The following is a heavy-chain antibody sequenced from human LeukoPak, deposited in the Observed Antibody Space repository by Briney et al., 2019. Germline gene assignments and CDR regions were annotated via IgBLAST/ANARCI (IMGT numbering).Heavy chain of an antibody. CDR1: GFTFSSYA. CDR3: ASLGGYCSGGSCYEVFDY. D-gene: IGHD2-15*01. Sequence: GRSLRLSCAASGFTFSSYAMHWVRQAPGKGLEWVAVISYDGSNKYYADSVKGRFTISRDNSKNTLYLQMDSLRAEDTAVYYCASLGGYCSGGSCYEVFDYWGQGTLVTVSS. CDR2: ISYDGSNK. J-gene: IGHJ4*02. V-gene: IGHV3-30*04.